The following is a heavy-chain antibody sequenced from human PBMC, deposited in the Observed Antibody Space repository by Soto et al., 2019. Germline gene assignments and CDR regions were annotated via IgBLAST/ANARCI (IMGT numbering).Heavy chain of an antibody. J-gene: IGHJ6*02. CDR1: GFTFSSYS. D-gene: IGHD2-2*01. Sequence: KPGGSLRLSCAASGFTFSSYSMNWVRQAPGKGLEWVSSISSSSSYIYYADSVKGRFTISRDNAKNSLYLQMNSLRAEDTAVYYCARDWGGGYCSSTSCYRHYYYYGMDVWGQGTTVTVSS. CDR2: ISSSSSYI. CDR3: ARDWGGGYCSSTSCYRHYYYYGMDV. V-gene: IGHV3-21*01.